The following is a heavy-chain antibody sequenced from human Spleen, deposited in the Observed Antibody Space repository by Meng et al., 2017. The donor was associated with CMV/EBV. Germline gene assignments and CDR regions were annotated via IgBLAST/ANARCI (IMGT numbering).Heavy chain of an antibody. V-gene: IGHV3-7*01. J-gene: IGHJ4*02. CDR2: INQDGSEE. Sequence: GESLKISCAGSGFIFSSYWMSWVRQAPGRGLEWVANINQDGSEEYYVDSVKGRFIISRDNAKNSLYLQMNSLRAGDTAVYYCARVNGWYRGIDYWGQGTLVTVSS. CDR3: ARVNGWYRGIDY. CDR1: GFIFSSYW. D-gene: IGHD6-19*01.